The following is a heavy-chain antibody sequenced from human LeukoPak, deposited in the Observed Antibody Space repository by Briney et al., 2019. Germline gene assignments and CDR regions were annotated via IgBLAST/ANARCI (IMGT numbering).Heavy chain of an antibody. CDR2: IYPGDSDS. V-gene: IGHV5-51*01. J-gene: IGHJ3*01. Sequence: GESLKISCKGSGYSFNTYWIAWVRQMPGKGLEWMGIIYPGDSDSRYSPSFQGQVTISADKSISTAYLQWSSLKAPDTAMYYCARPEITYYYGSGSFYGAFDVWGQGTLVTVAS. CDR1: GYSFNTYW. D-gene: IGHD3-10*01. CDR3: ARPEITYYYGSGSFYGAFDV.